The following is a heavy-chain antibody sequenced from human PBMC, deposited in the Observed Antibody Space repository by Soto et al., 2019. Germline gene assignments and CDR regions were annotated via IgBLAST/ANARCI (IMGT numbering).Heavy chain of an antibody. J-gene: IGHJ3*02. V-gene: IGHV3-7*01. CDR3: ARDRMGYSSGWYPSSDAFDI. D-gene: IGHD6-19*01. CDR1: GFTFSSYW. Sequence: SLRLSCAASGFTFSSYWMSWVRQAPGKGLEWVANIKQDGSEKYYVDSVKGRFTISRDNAKNSLYLQMNSLRAEDTAVYYCARDRMGYSSGWYPSSDAFDIWGQGTMVTVSS. CDR2: IKQDGSEK.